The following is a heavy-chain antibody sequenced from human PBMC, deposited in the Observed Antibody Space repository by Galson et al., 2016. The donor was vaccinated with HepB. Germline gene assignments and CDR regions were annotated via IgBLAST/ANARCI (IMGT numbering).Heavy chain of an antibody. V-gene: IGHV3-74*01. D-gene: IGHD3-10*01. CDR2: INSDGSST. CDR1: GFTFSTYW. CDR3: ASSVWGSGSPPGGY. Sequence: SLRLSCAASGFTFSTYWMHWVRQAPGKGLVWVSRINSDGSSTGFADSVKGRFTISRDNAKNTLYLQMNSLRAEDTAVYYCASSVWGSGSPPGGYWGQGTLVTVSS. J-gene: IGHJ4*02.